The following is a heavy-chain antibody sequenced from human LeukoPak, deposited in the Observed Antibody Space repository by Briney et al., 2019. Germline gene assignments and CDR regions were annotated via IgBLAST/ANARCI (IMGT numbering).Heavy chain of an antibody. V-gene: IGHV3-23*01. CDR1: GFTFSSYA. CDR3: AKVMVRGYYYGDFDY. D-gene: IGHD3-22*01. CDR2: ISGSGGST. Sequence: GGSLRLSCAASGFTFSSYAMSWVRQAPGKGLEWVSAISGSGGSTYYTDSVKGRFTISRDNSKNTLYLQMNSLRAEDTAVYYCAKVMVRGYYYGDFDYWGQGTLVTVSS. J-gene: IGHJ4*02.